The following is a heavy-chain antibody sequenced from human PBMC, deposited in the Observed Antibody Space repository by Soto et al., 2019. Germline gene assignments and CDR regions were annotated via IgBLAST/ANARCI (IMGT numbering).Heavy chain of an antibody. V-gene: IGHV2-5*02. D-gene: IGHD2-15*01. J-gene: IGHJ4*02. CDR2: IYWDDDK. CDR3: AHRGVGYCSGGSCYFFDY. CDR1: GFSLSTSGVG. Sequence: SGPTLVNPTQTLTLTCTFSGFSLSTSGVGVGWIRQPPGKALEWLALIYWDDDKRYSPSLKSRLTITKDTSKNQVVLTMTNMDPVDTATYYCAHRGVGYCSGGSCYFFDYWGQGTLVTVSS.